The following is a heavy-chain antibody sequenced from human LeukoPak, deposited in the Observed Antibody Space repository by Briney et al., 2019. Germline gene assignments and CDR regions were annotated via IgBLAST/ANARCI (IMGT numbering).Heavy chain of an antibody. CDR1: GGSFSGYY. D-gene: IGHD6-19*01. CDR3: ARVIVRGWYYNYFDY. Sequence: PSETLSLTCAVYGGSFSGYYWSWIRQPPGKGLEWIGEINHSGSTNYNPSLKSRVTISVDTSKNQFSLKLSSVTAADTAVYYCARVIVRGWYYNYFDYWGQGTLVTVSS. J-gene: IGHJ4*02. V-gene: IGHV4-34*01. CDR2: INHSGST.